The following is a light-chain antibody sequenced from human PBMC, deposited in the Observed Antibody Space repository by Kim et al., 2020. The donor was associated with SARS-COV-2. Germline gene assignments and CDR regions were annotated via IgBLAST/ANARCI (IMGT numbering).Light chain of an antibody. CDR1: QTLSSGN. CDR3: QQYGSSPA. Sequence: LSPRETAHLSCRATQTLSSGNLAWYHQKPGHAPRLLIYDASNRATGIPDRFSGSGSGTEFTLTIGRLEPEDFAVYYCQQYGSSPAFGQGTKVDIK. J-gene: IGKJ1*01. CDR2: DAS. V-gene: IGKV3-20*01.